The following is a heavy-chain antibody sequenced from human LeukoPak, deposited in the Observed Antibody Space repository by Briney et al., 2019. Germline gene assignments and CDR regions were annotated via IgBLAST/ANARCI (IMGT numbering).Heavy chain of an antibody. CDR1: GGTFSSYA. CDR2: IIPIFGTA. J-gene: IGHJ4*02. V-gene: IGHV1-69*13. CDR3: ASGGLFSSSLTGYFDY. D-gene: IGHD6-6*01. Sequence: SVKVSCKASGGTFSSYAISWVRQAPGQGLEWMGGIIPIFGTANYAQKFQGRVTITADESTSTAYMELSSLRSRDTAVYYCASGGLFSSSLTGYFDYWGQGTLVTVSS.